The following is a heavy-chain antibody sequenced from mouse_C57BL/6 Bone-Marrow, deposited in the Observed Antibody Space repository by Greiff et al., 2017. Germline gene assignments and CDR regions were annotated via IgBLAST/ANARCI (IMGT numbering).Heavy chain of an antibody. CDR3: ARQITTVVATGRFFAY. J-gene: IGHJ3*01. CDR2: INSDGGST. Sequence: EVQLVESGGGLVQPGESLKLSCESNEYEFPSHDMSWVRKTPEKRLELVAAINSDGGSTYYPDTMERRFIISRDNTKKTLYLQMSSLRSEDTALYYCARQITTVVATGRFFAYWGQGTLVTVSA. CDR1: EYEFPSHD. D-gene: IGHD1-1*01. V-gene: IGHV5-2*01.